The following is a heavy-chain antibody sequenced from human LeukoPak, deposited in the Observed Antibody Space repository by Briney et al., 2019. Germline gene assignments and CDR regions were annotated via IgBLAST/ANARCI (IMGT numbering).Heavy chain of an antibody. J-gene: IGHJ4*02. D-gene: IGHD3-10*01. V-gene: IGHV3-11*01. Sequence: GGSLRLSCAASGFTFSDYYMSWIRQPPGKGLEWVSYISSSGTTIYYADSVRGRFTVSRDNAKDSLYLQMDSLSAEDTAVYYCASLRGVNRWGQGTLVTVSS. CDR3: ASLRGVNR. CDR1: GFTFSDYY. CDR2: ISSSGTTI.